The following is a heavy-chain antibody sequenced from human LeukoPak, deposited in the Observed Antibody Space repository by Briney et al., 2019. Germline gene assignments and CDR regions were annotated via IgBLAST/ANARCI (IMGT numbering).Heavy chain of an antibody. CDR1: GFTFSNYN. Sequence: GGSLRLSCAASGFTFSNYNMNWVRQAPGKGLEWVSFISSSGSYIYFADSVNGRFTISRDNAKNSLFLQMNSLRAEDTGLYYCARATTAKRGSEGYWGRGTLVTVSS. J-gene: IGHJ4*02. CDR3: ARATTAKRGSEGY. CDR2: ISSSGSYI. D-gene: IGHD4-11*01. V-gene: IGHV3-21*01.